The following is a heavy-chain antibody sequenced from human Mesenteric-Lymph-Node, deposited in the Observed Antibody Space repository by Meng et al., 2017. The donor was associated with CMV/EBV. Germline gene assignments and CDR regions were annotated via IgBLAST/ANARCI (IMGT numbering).Heavy chain of an antibody. Sequence: SCAASGLTLSDHIINWVRQAPGKGLEWVSSISHYSSYIYYADSVKGRFTVSRDNADKSVFLQMNSLEAEDTAVYYCARVGSGSYKLDLWGQGTLVTVSS. V-gene: IGHV3-21*04. CDR2: ISHYSSYI. CDR1: GLTLSDHI. D-gene: IGHD1-1*01. CDR3: ARVGSGSYKLDL. J-gene: IGHJ4*02.